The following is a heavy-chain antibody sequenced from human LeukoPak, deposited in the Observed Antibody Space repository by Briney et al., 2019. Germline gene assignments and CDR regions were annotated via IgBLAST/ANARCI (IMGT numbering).Heavy chain of an antibody. J-gene: IGHJ6*03. Sequence: SVKVSCKSSAGTFSSYANNRMRQAPGQGLEWMGGILPIFGTANYAQKFQGRGTITADKSTSTTYIELSSLRSEDTAVYYCARGRQQLTSPHYYYYYMDVWGKGTTVTVSS. CDR3: ARGRQQLTSPHYYYYYMDV. CDR2: ILPIFGTA. V-gene: IGHV1-69*06. D-gene: IGHD6-13*01. CDR1: AGTFSSYA.